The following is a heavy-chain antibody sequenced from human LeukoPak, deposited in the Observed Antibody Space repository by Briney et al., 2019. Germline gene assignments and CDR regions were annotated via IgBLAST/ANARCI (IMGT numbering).Heavy chain of an antibody. V-gene: IGHV3-13*01. CDR2: IGTAGDT. J-gene: IGHJ4*02. D-gene: IGHD1-1*01. Sequence: PGGSLRLSCAASGFTFSDYDMHWVRQATGKGLEWVSAIGTAGDTYYTGSVKGRFTIPRESAKNSLYLQMNSLRAGDTAVYYCARVAKERVGGVYYFDYWGQGTLVTVSS. CDR3: ARVAKERVGGVYYFDY. CDR1: GFTFSDYD.